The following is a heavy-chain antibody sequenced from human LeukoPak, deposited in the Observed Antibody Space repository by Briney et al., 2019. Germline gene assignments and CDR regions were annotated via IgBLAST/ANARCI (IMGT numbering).Heavy chain of an antibody. CDR1: GGTFSSYA. J-gene: IGHJ4*02. Sequence: GASVKVSCKASGGTFSSYAISWVRQAPGQGLEWMGRIIPIFGTANYAQKFQGRVTITTDESTSTAYMELSSLRSEDTAVYYCARDMYYDSSGYYSRLFDYWGQGTLVTVPS. CDR3: ARDMYYDSSGYYSRLFDY. CDR2: IIPIFGTA. D-gene: IGHD3-22*01. V-gene: IGHV1-69*05.